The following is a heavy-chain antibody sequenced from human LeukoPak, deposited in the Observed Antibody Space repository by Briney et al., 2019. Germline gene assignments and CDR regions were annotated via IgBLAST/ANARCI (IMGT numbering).Heavy chain of an antibody. CDR2: ISSSSSYI. V-gene: IGHV3-21*01. CDR1: GFTFSSYS. D-gene: IGHD3-10*01. Sequence: GGSLRLSCAASGFTFSSYSMTWVRQAPGKGLEWVSSISSSSSYIYYADSVKGRFTISRDNAKNSLYLQMNSLRAEDTAVYYCAREYYYGSGSYTNGMDVWGQGTTVTVSS. CDR3: AREYYYGSGSYTNGMDV. J-gene: IGHJ6*02.